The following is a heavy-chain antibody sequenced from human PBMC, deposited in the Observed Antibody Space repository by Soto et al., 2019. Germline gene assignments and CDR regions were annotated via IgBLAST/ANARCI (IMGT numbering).Heavy chain of an antibody. CDR3: ARAFVAYDSSGYFDY. D-gene: IGHD3-22*01. V-gene: IGHV1-3*01. CDR2: INAGYGNT. J-gene: IGHJ4*02. Sequence: ASVKVSCKASGGTFSSYAISWVRQAPGQGLEWMGWINAGYGNTKYSQKFQGRVTITRDTSASTAYMELSSLRSEDTAVYYCARAFVAYDSSGYFDYWGQGTLVTVSS. CDR1: GGTFSSYA.